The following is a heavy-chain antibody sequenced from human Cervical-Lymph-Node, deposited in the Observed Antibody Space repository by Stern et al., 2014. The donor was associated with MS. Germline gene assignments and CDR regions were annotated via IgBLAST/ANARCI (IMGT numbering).Heavy chain of an antibody. CDR2: IIPILGIA. Sequence: VQLVESGAEVKKPGSSVKVSCKASGGTFSSYTISWVRQAPGQGLEWMGRIIPILGIANYAQKFQGRDTITADKSTSTAYMELSSLRSEDTAVYYCARDPIVGATTSVGDYWGQGTLVTVSS. D-gene: IGHD1-26*01. J-gene: IGHJ4*02. V-gene: IGHV1-69*04. CDR1: GGTFSSYT. CDR3: ARDPIVGATTSVGDY.